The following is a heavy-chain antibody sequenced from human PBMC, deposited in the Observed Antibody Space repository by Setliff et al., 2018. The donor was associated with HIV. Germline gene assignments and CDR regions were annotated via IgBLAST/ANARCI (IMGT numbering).Heavy chain of an antibody. CDR2: IYCSGTT. V-gene: IGHV4-39*01. CDR1: GGSIDSTSYY. CDR3: ASRGIVEVTISLPDEYFVH. Sequence: PSETMSLTCTVSGGSIDSTSYYWGWIRQPQGKGLEWIGSIYCSGTTYYNPSLKTRVTISVDSSRNQCSLTLSSVTSADTATYSCASRGIVEVTISLPDEYFVHWGHGTLVTVSS. J-gene: IGHJ1*01. D-gene: IGHD2-15*01.